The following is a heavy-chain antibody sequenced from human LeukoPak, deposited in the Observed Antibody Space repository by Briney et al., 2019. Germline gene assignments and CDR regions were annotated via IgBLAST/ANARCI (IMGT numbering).Heavy chain of an antibody. V-gene: IGHV3-9*01. CDR2: ISWNSGSI. D-gene: IGHD3-10*01. CDR3: AKRDKVLLWFGELSEAFDI. Sequence: GGSLRLSCAASGFTFDDYAMHWVRQAPGKGLEWVSGISWNSGSIGYADSVKGRFTISRDNSKNTLYLQMNSLRAEDTAVYYCAKRDKVLLWFGELSEAFDIWGQGTMVTVSS. CDR1: GFTFDDYA. J-gene: IGHJ3*02.